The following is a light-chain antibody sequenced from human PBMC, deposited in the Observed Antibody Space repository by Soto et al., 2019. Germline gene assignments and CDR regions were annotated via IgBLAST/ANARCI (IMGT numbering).Light chain of an antibody. CDR3: AAWDDRLRGYV. CDR2: YSN. CDR1: TSHIGTNA. V-gene: IGLV1-47*01. J-gene: IGLJ1*01. Sequence: QSVLTQSASASGTPGQRVTISCSGGTSHIGTNAVYWFQLLPGTAPKLLIYYSNHRPSGISDRFSGSKSGTSASLAISGLRPEDEADYYCAAWDDRLRGYVFATGTKVTVL.